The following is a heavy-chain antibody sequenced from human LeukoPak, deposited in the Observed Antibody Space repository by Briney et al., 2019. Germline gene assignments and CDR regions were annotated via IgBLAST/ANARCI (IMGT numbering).Heavy chain of an antibody. D-gene: IGHD5-18*01. CDR3: AKDILKGRQLWILDY. V-gene: IGHV3-30*02. Sequence: GGSLRLSCAASGFTFSSYGMHWVRQAPGKGLEWVAFIRYDGSNKYYADSVKGRFTISRDNSKNTLYLQMNSLRAEDTAVYYCAKDILKGRQLWILDYWGQGTLVTVSS. J-gene: IGHJ4*02. CDR1: GFTFSSYG. CDR2: IRYDGSNK.